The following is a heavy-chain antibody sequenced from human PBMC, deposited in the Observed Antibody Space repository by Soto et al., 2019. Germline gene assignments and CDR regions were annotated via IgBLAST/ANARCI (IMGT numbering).Heavy chain of an antibody. V-gene: IGHV4-59*01. D-gene: IGHD3-22*01. Sequence: SETLSLTCTVSAGSITTSYWSWIRQPLGKALEWIGYISYRGSTNYNPPLKRRLTISIDTSKSQISLKLTSMTTADTAVYYCASSGIVGREVNTWFDPWGQGTLVTVSS. J-gene: IGHJ5*02. CDR2: ISYRGST. CDR3: ASSGIVGREVNTWFDP. CDR1: AGSITTSY.